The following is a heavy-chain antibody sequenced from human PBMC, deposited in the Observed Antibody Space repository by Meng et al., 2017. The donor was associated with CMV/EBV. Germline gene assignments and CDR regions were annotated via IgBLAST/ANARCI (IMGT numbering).Heavy chain of an antibody. J-gene: IGHJ4*02. CDR3: ARDRLGEKDIVVVPAAIELDY. CDR2: ISSSSSYI. D-gene: IGHD2-2*01. V-gene: IGHV3-21*01. CDR1: GFTFSSYS. Sequence: GGSLRLSCAASGFTFSSYSMNWVRQAPGKGLEWVSSISSSSSYIYYADSVKGRFTISRDNAKNSLYLQMNSLRAEDTAVYYCARDRLGEKDIVVVPAAIELDYWGQGTLVTVSS.